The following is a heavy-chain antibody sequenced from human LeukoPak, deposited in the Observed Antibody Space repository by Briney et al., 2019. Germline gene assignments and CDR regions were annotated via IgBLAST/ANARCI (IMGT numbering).Heavy chain of an antibody. D-gene: IGHD3-22*01. V-gene: IGHV3-23*01. CDR3: AKERQRTYDSVDS. CDR1: GFTFSSYA. CDR2: ISGSGGTT. J-gene: IGHJ4*02. Sequence: PGGSLRLSCAASGFTFSSYAMSWVRQAPGKGLEWVSAISGSGGTTYYADSVKGRFTISRDNSKNTLYLQMNTLRAEDTAVYFCAKERQRTYDSVDSWGQGTLVTVSS.